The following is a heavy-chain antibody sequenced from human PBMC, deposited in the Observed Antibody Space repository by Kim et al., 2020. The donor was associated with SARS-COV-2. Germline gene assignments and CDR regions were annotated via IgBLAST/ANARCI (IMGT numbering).Heavy chain of an antibody. Sequence: GGSLRLSCAASGFTVSSNYMSWVRQAPGKGLEWVSVIYSGGSTYYADSVKGRFTISRDNSKNTLYLQMNSLRAEDTAVYYCARMGSSWRREIYYYGMDVWGQGTTVTVSS. CDR3: ARMGSSWRREIYYYGMDV. CDR2: IYSGGST. D-gene: IGHD6-13*01. CDR1: GFTVSSNY. J-gene: IGHJ6*02. V-gene: IGHV3-53*01.